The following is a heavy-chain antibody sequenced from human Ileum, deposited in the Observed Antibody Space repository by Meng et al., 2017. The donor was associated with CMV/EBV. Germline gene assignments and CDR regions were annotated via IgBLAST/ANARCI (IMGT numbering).Heavy chain of an antibody. J-gene: IGHJ5*02. D-gene: IGHD1-14*01. CDR3: ARGLSYHPNWFDP. CDR1: GFTFTIYA. CDR2: IFSAGGGT. Sequence: GESLKISCEASGFTFTIYAMTWVRQAPGRGLEWVSSIFSAGGGTYYADSVKGRFTISIDASKNRLYLQMSSLSAEDTALYYCARGLSYHPNWFDPWGQGTRVTVSA. V-gene: IGHV3-23*03.